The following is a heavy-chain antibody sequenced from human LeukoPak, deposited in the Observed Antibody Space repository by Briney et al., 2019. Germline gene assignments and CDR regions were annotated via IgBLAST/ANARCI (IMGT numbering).Heavy chain of an antibody. Sequence: GGSLRLSCGASGLTFSAAWMSWVRQAPGKGLEWVANINTDGSNRYYVDSVKGRFTISRDNAKNSLYLQMDSLRADDTALYYCADFDRSWGQGTLVTVSS. CDR2: INTDGSNR. CDR3: ADFDRS. CDR1: GLTFSAAW. D-gene: IGHD3-22*01. J-gene: IGHJ4*02. V-gene: IGHV3-7*01.